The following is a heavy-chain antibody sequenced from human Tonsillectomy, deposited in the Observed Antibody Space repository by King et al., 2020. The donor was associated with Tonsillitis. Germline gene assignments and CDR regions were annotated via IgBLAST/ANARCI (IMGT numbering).Heavy chain of an antibody. D-gene: IGHD4-11*01. CDR3: ARDRSASYYPPDY. J-gene: IGHJ4*02. V-gene: IGHV3-21*01. CDR2: ISSSGSSI. CDR1: GFTFSSYN. Sequence: VQLVESGGDLVKPGGSLRLSCAASGFTFSSYNMNWVRQAAGKGLEWVSSISSSGSSIYYADSVKGRFTISRDNAKSSLYLQMNSPRVEDTAVYYCARDRSASYYPPDYWGQGTLVTVSS.